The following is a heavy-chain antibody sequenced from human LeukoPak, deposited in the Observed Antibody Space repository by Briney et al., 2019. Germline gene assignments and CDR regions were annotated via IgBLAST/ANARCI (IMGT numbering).Heavy chain of an antibody. Sequence: SESLSLTCTVSGGSISSYYWSWIRQPPGKGLEWVGSIYYSGSTTYNPSFKSRVAIAVDTYKNQFCLKLSSMSAADRAVYYCARGDLPFDYWVRGTLVAVSS. CDR1: GGSISSYY. J-gene: IGHJ4*02. D-gene: IGHD3/OR15-3a*01. CDR2: IYYSGST. V-gene: IGHV4-59*01. CDR3: ARGDLPFDY.